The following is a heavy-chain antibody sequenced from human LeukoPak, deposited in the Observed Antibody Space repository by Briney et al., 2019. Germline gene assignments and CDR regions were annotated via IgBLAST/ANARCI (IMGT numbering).Heavy chain of an antibody. CDR3: ARGFDGVAGWFDP. D-gene: IGHD3-9*01. V-gene: IGHV4-59*01. CDR1: GGSINNYY. CDR2: ISYRGTT. J-gene: IGHJ5*02. Sequence: SETLSLTCTVSGGSINNYYRSWIRQPPGKGLEWIGYISYRGTTKYNSSLKSRVTMSVDMSKNQFSLKLSSVIAADTAVYYCARGFDGVAGWFDPWGQGTLVTVSS.